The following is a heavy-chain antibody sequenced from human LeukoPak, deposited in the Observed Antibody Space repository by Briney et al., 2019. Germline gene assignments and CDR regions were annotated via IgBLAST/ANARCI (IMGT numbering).Heavy chain of an antibody. CDR3: ATKNDSSGYWGEFDY. CDR1: GYTLTELS. Sequence: ASVKVSCKVSGYTLTELSMHWVRQAPGKGLEWMGGFDPEDGETIYAQKFQGRVTMTEDTSTDTAYMELSSLRSEDTAVYYCATKNDSSGYWGEFDYWGQGTLVTVSS. J-gene: IGHJ4*02. CDR2: FDPEDGET. V-gene: IGHV1-24*01. D-gene: IGHD3-22*01.